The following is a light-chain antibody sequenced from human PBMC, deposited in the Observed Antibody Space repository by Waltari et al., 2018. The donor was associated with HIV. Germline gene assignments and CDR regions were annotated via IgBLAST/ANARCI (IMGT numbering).Light chain of an antibody. Sequence: DIVMTQSPLSLPVTPGEPASISCRSSQSLPHSNGYNYLDWYLQKPGQSPQLLIYLGSNRASGVPDRFSGSGSGTDFTLKISRVEAEDVGVYYCMQALQTPYSFGQGTKLEIK. V-gene: IGKV2-28*01. CDR3: MQALQTPYS. J-gene: IGKJ2*03. CDR2: LGS. CDR1: QSLPHSNGYNY.